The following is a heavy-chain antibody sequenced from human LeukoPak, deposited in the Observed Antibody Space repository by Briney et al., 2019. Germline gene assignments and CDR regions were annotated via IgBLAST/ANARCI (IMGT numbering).Heavy chain of an antibody. CDR1: GYSISSGYY. J-gene: IGHJ5*02. V-gene: IGHV4-38-2*02. CDR2: IDHSGTI. CDR3: ARHDWFDP. Sequence: PSETLSLTCTVSGYSISSGYYWGWIRQPPGKGLEWIGSIDHSGTIYYNPSLKSRLTISVDTSKNQFSLKLSSVTAADTAVYYCARHDWFDPWGHGTLVTVSS. D-gene: IGHD3-3*01.